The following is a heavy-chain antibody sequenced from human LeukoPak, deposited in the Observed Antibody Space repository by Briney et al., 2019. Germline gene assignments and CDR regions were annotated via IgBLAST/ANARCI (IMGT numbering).Heavy chain of an antibody. J-gene: IGHJ4*02. D-gene: IGHD2-8*01. V-gene: IGHV3-30*02. CDR3: GKDERWSGGFYYMEN. CDR2: IRYDGSNK. CDR1: GYTFRDYG. Sequence: GGSLRLSCAASGYTFRDYGIHWVRQAPGKGLEWVAFIRYDGSNKYYADSVKGRFTISRDNSKRTLYLELNGLRAEDTAVYYCGKDERWSGGFYYMENGGQGTLVTVSS.